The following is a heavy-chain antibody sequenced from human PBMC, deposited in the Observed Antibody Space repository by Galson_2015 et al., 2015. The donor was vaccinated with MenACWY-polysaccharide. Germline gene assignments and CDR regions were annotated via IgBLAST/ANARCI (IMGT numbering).Heavy chain of an antibody. CDR1: GGSFSGYY. CDR3: ARVRWGYSYGYFNIDQ. J-gene: IGHJ4*02. CDR2: INQSGIA. D-gene: IGHD5-18*01. Sequence: SETLSLTCGVSGGSFSGYYWGWIRQSPGKGLEWIGEINQSGIANYNPSLKSRATISIETSKNQVSLKVTSLTAADTAVYYCARVRWGYSYGYFNIDQWSQGTLVTVSS. V-gene: IGHV4-34*01.